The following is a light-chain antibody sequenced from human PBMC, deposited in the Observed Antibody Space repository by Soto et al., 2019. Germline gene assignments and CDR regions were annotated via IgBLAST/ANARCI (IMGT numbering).Light chain of an antibody. J-gene: IGKJ3*01. V-gene: IGKV3-20*01. Sequence: ENVVTQSPGTLSLSPGERATLSCRASQSVTINYLAWYQQKPGQAPRLLIYGVSTRATGIPNRFSGSGSGTDFALTISRLEPEDFAVYYCQQYGSSPFTFGPGTKVDIK. CDR3: QQYGSSPFT. CDR2: GVS. CDR1: QSVTINY.